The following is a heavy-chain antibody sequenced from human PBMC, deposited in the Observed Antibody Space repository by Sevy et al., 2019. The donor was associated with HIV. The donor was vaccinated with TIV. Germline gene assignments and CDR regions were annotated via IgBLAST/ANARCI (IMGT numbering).Heavy chain of an antibody. J-gene: IGHJ5*02. CDR3: ARQLQEYCVGGDCSLNWFDP. CDR2: MYYSGYA. V-gene: IGHV4-39*01. D-gene: IGHD2-21*02. CDR1: GGSITSRDYY. Sequence: SETLSLTCSVSGGSITSRDYYWGWIRQPPGKGLEWIGSMYYSGYAYYNPSLKSRVTMSVDTSKSQFSLNVKSVTAADTAVYYCARQLQEYCVGGDCSLNWFDPWGQGTLVTVSS.